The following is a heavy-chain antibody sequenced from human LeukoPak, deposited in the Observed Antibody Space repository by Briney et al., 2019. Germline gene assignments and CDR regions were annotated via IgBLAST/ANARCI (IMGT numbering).Heavy chain of an antibody. J-gene: IGHJ6*02. CDR2: IKQDGSEK. CDR3: AKDQATFGIYDYGMDV. CDR1: GFTFSSYW. V-gene: IGHV3-7*03. Sequence: GGSLRLSCAASGFTFSSYWMSWVRQAPGKGLEWVANIKQDGSEKYYVDSVKGRFTISRDNAKNSLYLQMNSLRDEDTALYYCAKDQATFGIYDYGMDVWGQGTKVTVSS. D-gene: IGHD3-3*01.